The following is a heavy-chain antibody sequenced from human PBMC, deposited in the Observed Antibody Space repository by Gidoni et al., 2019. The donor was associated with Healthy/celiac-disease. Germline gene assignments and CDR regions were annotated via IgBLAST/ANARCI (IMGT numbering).Heavy chain of an antibody. CDR1: GGSFSGSY. V-gene: IGHV4-34*01. CDR3: ASGYGDYGRSGEDWYFDL. J-gene: IGHJ2*01. Sequence: QVQLQQWGAGLLKPSETLSLTCAVYGGSFSGSYWGWIRQPPGKGLEWIGEINHSGSTNYNPSLKSRVTISVDTSKNQFSLKLSSVTAADTAVYYCASGYGDYGRSGEDWYFDLWGRGTLVTVSS. CDR2: INHSGST. D-gene: IGHD4-17*01.